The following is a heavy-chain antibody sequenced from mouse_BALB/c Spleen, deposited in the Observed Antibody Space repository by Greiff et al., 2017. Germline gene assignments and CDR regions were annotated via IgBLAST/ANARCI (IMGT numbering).Heavy chain of an antibody. Sequence: EVQLQQSGTVLARPGASVKMSCKASGYSFTSYWMHWVKQRPGQGLEWIGAIYPGNSDTSYNQKFKGKAKLTAVTSASTAYMELSSLTNEDSAVYYCTRLDDYDWYFDVWGAGTTVTVSS. CDR3: TRLDDYDWYFDV. D-gene: IGHD2-4*01. V-gene: IGHV1-5*01. J-gene: IGHJ1*01. CDR2: IYPGNSDT. CDR1: GYSFTSYW.